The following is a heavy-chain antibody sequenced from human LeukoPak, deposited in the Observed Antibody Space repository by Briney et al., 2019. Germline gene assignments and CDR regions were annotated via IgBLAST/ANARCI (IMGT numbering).Heavy chain of an antibody. V-gene: IGHV4-38-2*02. J-gene: IGHJ6*03. CDR3: ARVDYGDSATYYYYMDV. CDR1: GYSISSGHY. D-gene: IGHD4-17*01. Sequence: PSETLSLTCTVSGYSISSGHYWGWLRQPPGKGLEWIGSMYHSGSTYDNPSLKSRVTISVDTSKNQFSLKLSSVTAADTAVYYCARVDYGDSATYYYYMDVWGKGTAVTVSS. CDR2: MYHSGST.